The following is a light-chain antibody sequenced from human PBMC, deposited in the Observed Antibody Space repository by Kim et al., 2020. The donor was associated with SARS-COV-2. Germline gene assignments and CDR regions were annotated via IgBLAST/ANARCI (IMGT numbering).Light chain of an antibody. V-gene: IGKV1-6*01. CDR1: QVIRND. Sequence: AIQMTQSPSSLSASVGDRVTITCRASQVIRNDLGWYQQKPGKAPKLLISAASTLHTGVPSRFSGSGSGTDFTLTISSLQPEDFPTYYCLQDYSYPWTFGQGTKVDIK. CDR2: AAS. J-gene: IGKJ1*01. CDR3: LQDYSYPWT.